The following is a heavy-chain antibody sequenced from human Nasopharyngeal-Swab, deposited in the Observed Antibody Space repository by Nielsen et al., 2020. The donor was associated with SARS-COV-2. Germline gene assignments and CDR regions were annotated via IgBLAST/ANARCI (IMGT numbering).Heavy chain of an antibody. CDR3: ASQRSSGWFWGDY. D-gene: IGHD6-19*01. Sequence: GESLKISCAASGFTFSTYAMTWVRQAPGKGLEWVSTIDAGGGNTWYADSVKGRFTISRDNAKNSLYLQMNSLRAEDTAVFYCASQRSSGWFWGDYWGQGTLVTVSS. CDR1: GFTFSTYA. J-gene: IGHJ4*02. CDR2: IDAGGGNT. V-gene: IGHV3-23*01.